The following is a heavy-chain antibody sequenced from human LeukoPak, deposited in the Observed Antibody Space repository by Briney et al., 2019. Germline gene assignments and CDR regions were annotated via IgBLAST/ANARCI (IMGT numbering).Heavy chain of an antibody. V-gene: IGHV3-23*01. CDR2: ISGSGGST. Sequence: GGTLRLSCAASGFTFSSYGMSWVRQAPGKGLEWVSAISGSGGSTYYADSVKGRFTISRDNSKNTLYLQMNSLKTEDTAVYYCTRDYANRGYHFDYWGQGTLVTVSS. CDR1: GFTFSSYG. CDR3: TRDYANRGYHFDY. J-gene: IGHJ4*02. D-gene: IGHD2-8*01.